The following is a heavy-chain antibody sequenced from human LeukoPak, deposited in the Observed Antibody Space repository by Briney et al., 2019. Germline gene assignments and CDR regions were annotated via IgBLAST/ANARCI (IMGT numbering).Heavy chain of an antibody. J-gene: IGHJ4*02. V-gene: IGHV3-66*02. CDR2: IYTGGTT. Sequence: PGGSLRLSCAASGFAVSSNYMSWVRQAPGKGLEWVSVIYTGGTTYYADSVKGRFTISRDNSKNTVYLQMNSLRVDDTAVYHCARGWDVDVGFDCWGQGTLVTVSS. CDR1: GFAVSSNY. D-gene: IGHD6-19*01. CDR3: ARGWDVDVGFDC.